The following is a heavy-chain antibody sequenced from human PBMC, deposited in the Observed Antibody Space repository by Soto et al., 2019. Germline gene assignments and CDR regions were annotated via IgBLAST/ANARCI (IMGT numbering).Heavy chain of an antibody. V-gene: IGHV4-31*02. CDR3: ARTYSAYDKGYWFDP. Sequence: SETLSLTWTVSGGSISSVNYYGSWIRQHPGKGLEWIGYIYHSGSTYYNPSLKSRVSISVDRSKNQFSLKLVSVTAADTAVYYCARTYSAYDKGYWFDPWGQGTLVTVSS. CDR1: GGSISSVNYY. D-gene: IGHD5-12*01. CDR2: IYHSGST. J-gene: IGHJ5*02.